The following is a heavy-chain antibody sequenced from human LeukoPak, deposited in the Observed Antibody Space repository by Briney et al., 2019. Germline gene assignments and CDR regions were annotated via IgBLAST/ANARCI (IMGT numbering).Heavy chain of an antibody. CDR3: ARTGHSYGSWWFDP. Sequence: GGSLRLSCAASGFTFSSYWMNWARQAPGKGLEWVASINHNGNVNYYVDSVKGRFTISRDNAKNSLYLQMNSLRAEDTAVYYCARTGHSYGSWWFDPWGPGTLVIVSS. CDR2: INHNGNVN. CDR1: GFTFSSYW. V-gene: IGHV3-7*01. D-gene: IGHD5-18*01. J-gene: IGHJ5*02.